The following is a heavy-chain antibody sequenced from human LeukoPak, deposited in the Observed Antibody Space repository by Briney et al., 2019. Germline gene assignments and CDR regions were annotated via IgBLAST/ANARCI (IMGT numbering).Heavy chain of an antibody. J-gene: IGHJ5*02. V-gene: IGHV1-18*01. CDR2: ISGYNGNT. CDR1: GYTFTNYR. D-gene: IGHD3-9*01. Sequence: ASVKVSCKASGYTFTNYRISWVRQAPGQGLEWMGWISGYNGNTKNVQKFRGRVTMTTDTSTSTAYMELRSLRSDDTAVYYCARMAYDILTGYFQPNWFDPWGQGTLVTVSS. CDR3: ARMAYDILTGYFQPNWFDP.